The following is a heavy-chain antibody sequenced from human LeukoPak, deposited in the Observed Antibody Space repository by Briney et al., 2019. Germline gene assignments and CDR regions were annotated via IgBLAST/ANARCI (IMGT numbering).Heavy chain of an antibody. CDR1: GGSISSYY. CDR3: ARLTALYYFDY. CDR2: IYYSGSA. V-gene: IGHV4-59*01. D-gene: IGHD2-15*01. J-gene: IGHJ4*02. Sequence: SGTLSLTCTVSGGSISSYYWSWIRQPPGRGVEWVGDIYYSGSANYNPSLNSRDTISVDTSKHQFSLKVSSVTAADTAVYYCARLTALYYFDYWGQGTPVTVSS.